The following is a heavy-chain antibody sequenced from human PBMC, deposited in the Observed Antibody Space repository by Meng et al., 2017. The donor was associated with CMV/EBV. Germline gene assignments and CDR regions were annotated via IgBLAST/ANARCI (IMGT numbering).Heavy chain of an antibody. V-gene: IGHV4-34*01. Sequence: SQTLSLTCAVYGGSFSGYYWSWIRQPPGKGLEWIGEINHSGSTNYNPSLKSQVTISVDTSKNQFSLKLSSVTAADTAVYHCARGSGYSYGYYYYYYGMDVWGQGTTVTVSS. D-gene: IGHD5-18*01. CDR3: ARGSGYSYGYYYYYYGMDV. CDR1: GGSFSGYY. CDR2: INHSGST. J-gene: IGHJ6*02.